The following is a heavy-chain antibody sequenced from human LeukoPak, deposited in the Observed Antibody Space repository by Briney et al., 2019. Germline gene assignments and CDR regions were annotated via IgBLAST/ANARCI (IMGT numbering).Heavy chain of an antibody. D-gene: IGHD1-26*01. CDR1: GGTFSSCA. Sequence: SVKVSCKASGGTFSSCAISWVRQAPGQGLEWMGGIIPIFGTANYAQKFQGRVTITADESTSTAYMELSSLRSEDTAVYYCARAITRGADAFDIWGQGTMVTVSS. CDR3: ARAITRGADAFDI. CDR2: IIPIFGTA. J-gene: IGHJ3*02. V-gene: IGHV1-69*13.